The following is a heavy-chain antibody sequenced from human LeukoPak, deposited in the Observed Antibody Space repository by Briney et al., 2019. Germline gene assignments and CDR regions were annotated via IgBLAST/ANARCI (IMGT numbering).Heavy chain of an antibody. CDR2: FHYGATT. CDR1: GASISSYY. J-gene: IGHJ4*02. Sequence: PSETLSLTCTVSGASISSYYWSWVRQPPGKGLEWIGYFHYGATTNYNPSLKSRVTISADTSKNQFSLRLSSATAADTAVYYCARHPIIVAAGYYFDYWGQGTLVTVSS. CDR3: ARHPIIVAAGYYFDY. D-gene: IGHD5-12*01. V-gene: IGHV4-59*08.